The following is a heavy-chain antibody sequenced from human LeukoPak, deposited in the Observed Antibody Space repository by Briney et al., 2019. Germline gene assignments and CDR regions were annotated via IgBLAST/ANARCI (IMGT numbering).Heavy chain of an antibody. Sequence: ASVKVSCKASGYTFTSYGISWVRHAPGQGLEWMGWISAYNGNTNYAQKLQGRVTITTDTSTSTDYMELRSLRSDDTAVYYCARVSCSSTSCYYPFDPWGQGTLVTVSS. CDR2: ISAYNGNT. D-gene: IGHD2-2*01. CDR1: GYTFTSYG. V-gene: IGHV1-18*01. J-gene: IGHJ5*02. CDR3: ARVSCSSTSCYYPFDP.